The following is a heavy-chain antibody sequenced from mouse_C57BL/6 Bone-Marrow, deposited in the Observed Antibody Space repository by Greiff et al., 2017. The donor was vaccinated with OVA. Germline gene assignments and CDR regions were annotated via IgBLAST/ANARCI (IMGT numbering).Heavy chain of an antibody. CDR3: ASDYGSSYGYFDV. CDR1: GFSINSDCY. D-gene: IGHD1-1*01. Sequence: EVQLQESGPSLVRPSQTLSLTCTVTGFSINSDCYWFWIRQFPGNKLEYIGYTFYSGITYYNPSLESRTYITRDTSKNQFSLKLSSMTTKNTSTYYFASDYGSSYGYFDVWGTGTTVTVSS. V-gene: IGHV3-3*01. CDR2: TFYSGIT. J-gene: IGHJ1*03.